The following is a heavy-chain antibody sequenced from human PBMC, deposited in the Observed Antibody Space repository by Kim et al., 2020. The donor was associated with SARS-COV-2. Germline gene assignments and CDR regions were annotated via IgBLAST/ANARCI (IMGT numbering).Heavy chain of an antibody. CDR2: IYYSGST. V-gene: IGHV4-59*01. J-gene: IGHJ5*02. Sequence: SETLSLTCTVSGGSISSYYWSWIRQPPGKGLEWIGYIYYSGSTNYNPSLKSRVTISVDTSKNQFSLKLSSVTAADTAVYYCARDYYGSGSISLHHGGWFDPWGQGTLVTVSS. D-gene: IGHD3-10*01. CDR1: GGSISSYY. CDR3: ARDYYGSGSISLHHGGWFDP.